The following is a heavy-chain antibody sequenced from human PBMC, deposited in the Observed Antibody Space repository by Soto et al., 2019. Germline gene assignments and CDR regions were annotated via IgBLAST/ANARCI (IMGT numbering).Heavy chain of an antibody. CDR3: ARHMEAAAGQFYYYSGMDV. Sequence: GESLKISCKGSGYSFTSHWIGWVRQMSGKGLEWMGTIYPDDSDTRYSPSFQGQVTISADKSISTAYLQWSSLKASDTAMYYCARHMEAAAGQFYYYSGMDVWGQGXTVTVSS. J-gene: IGHJ6*02. CDR2: IYPDDSDT. D-gene: IGHD6-13*01. V-gene: IGHV5-51*01. CDR1: GYSFTSHW.